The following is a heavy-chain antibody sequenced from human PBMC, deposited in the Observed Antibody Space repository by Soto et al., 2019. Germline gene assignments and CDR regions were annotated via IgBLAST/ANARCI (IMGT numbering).Heavy chain of an antibody. J-gene: IGHJ6*02. CDR1: GFTFSSYS. D-gene: IGHD3-10*01. CDR2: ISSSSSYI. V-gene: IGHV3-21*01. CDR3: ARVPRGGDYGYYGMDV. Sequence: GGSLRLSCAASGFTFSSYSMNWVRQAPGKGLEWVSSISSSSSYIYYADSVKGRFTISRDNAKNSLYLQMNSLRAEDTAVYYCARVPRGGDYGYYGMDVWGQGTTVTVSS.